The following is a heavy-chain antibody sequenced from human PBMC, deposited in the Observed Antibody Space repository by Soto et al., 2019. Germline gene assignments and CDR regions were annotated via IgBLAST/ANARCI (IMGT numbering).Heavy chain of an antibody. CDR1: GFTFSSYA. D-gene: IGHD6-19*01. Sequence: GGSLRLSCAASGFTFSSYAMSWVRQAPGKGLEWVSAISGSGGSTYYADSVKGRFTISRDNSKNTLYLQMNSLRAEDTAVYYCAKGHSQWLAEDYFDYWGQGTLVTVSS. CDR2: ISGSGGST. V-gene: IGHV3-23*01. CDR3: AKGHSQWLAEDYFDY. J-gene: IGHJ4*02.